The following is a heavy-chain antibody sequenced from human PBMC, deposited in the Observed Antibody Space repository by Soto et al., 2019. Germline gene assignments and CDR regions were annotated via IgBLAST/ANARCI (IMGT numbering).Heavy chain of an antibody. CDR2: INHSGST. Sequence: PSETLSLTCAVYGGSFSGYYWSWIRQPPGKGLEWIGEINHSGSTNYNPSLKSRVTISVDTSKNQFSLKLSSVTAADTAVYYCATYYYDSSGYPAPTYYFDYWGQGTLVTLSS. CDR1: GGSFSGYY. D-gene: IGHD3-22*01. CDR3: ATYYYDSSGYPAPTYYFDY. V-gene: IGHV4-34*01. J-gene: IGHJ4*02.